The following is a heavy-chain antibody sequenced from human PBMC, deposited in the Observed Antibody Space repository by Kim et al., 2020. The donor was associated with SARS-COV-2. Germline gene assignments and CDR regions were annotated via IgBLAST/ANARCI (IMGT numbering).Heavy chain of an antibody. J-gene: IGHJ6*02. V-gene: IGHV4-59*01. D-gene: IGHD6-13*01. Sequence: TNCTPARQSRVTIAVDPSKNQFSLKLTSVTAADTAVYYCASLAAGYGLDVWGQGTTVTVSS. CDR3: ASLAAGYGLDV. CDR2: T.